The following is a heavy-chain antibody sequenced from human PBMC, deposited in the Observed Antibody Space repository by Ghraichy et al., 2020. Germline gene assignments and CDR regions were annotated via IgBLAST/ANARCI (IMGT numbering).Heavy chain of an antibody. V-gene: IGHV3-7*01. J-gene: IGHJ3*02. Sequence: GGSLRLSCAASGFTFSNYWMSWVRQVPGKGLEWVANIKLDGTEKHYVDSVRGRFTISRDNAKNSLYLQMNSLRAEDTAVYYCARVRLQMWFDASDIWGQGTTVTVSS. CDR1: GFTFSNYW. CDR2: IKLDGTEK. CDR3: ARVRLQMWFDASDI. D-gene: IGHD5-18*01.